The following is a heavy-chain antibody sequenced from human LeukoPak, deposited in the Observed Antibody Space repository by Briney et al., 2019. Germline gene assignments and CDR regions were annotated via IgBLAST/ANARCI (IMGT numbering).Heavy chain of an antibody. J-gene: IGHJ3*02. D-gene: IGHD2-2*01. CDR1: GFTFDDYG. V-gene: IGHV3-20*04. Sequence: PGGSLRLSCAASGFTFDDYGMSWVRQAAGKGLEWVSGINWNGGSTGYADSVKGRFTISRDNAKNSLYLQMNSLRAEDTALYYCAGDRSAAMFAFDIWGQGTMVTVSS. CDR3: AGDRSAAMFAFDI. CDR2: INWNGGST.